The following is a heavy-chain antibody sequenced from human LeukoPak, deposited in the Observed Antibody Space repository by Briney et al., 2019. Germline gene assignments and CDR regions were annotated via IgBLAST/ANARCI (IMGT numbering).Heavy chain of an antibody. D-gene: IGHD3-10*01. J-gene: IGHJ6*02. CDR2: IWYDGSNK. CDR1: GFTFSSYG. Sequence: PGRSLRLSCAASGFTFSSYGMHWVRQAPGKGLEWVAVIWYDGSNKYYADSVKGRFTISRDNSKNTLYLQMNSLRAEDTAVYYCARPQASRAGAYGMDVWGQGTTVTVSS. V-gene: IGHV3-33*01. CDR3: ARPQASRAGAYGMDV.